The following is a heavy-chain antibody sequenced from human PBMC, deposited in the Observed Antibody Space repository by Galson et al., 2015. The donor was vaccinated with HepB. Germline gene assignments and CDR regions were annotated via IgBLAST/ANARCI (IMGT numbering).Heavy chain of an antibody. J-gene: IGHJ4*02. CDR3: ARFRGSLDLAYCGGDCYVFDY. CDR2: IYYNGST. D-gene: IGHD2-21*02. Sequence: PPGKGLEWIGYIYYNGSTNYNPSLKSRVTISVDTSKNQFSLKLSSVTAADTAVYYCARFRGSLDLAYCGGDCYVFDYWGQGTLVTVSS. V-gene: IGHV4-59*01.